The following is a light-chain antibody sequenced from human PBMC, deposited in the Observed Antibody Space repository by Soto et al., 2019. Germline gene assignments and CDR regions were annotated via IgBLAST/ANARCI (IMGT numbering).Light chain of an antibody. Sequence: EIVLTQSPGTLSLSPGERATLSCRASQSVGSSHLAWYQQKPGQAPRLLIYGASSRATGIPDRFSGSGSGTDFTLTISRLEPEDFAVHYCQPYGSSPWTFGQGTKV. J-gene: IGKJ1*01. CDR2: GAS. V-gene: IGKV3-20*01. CDR1: QSVGSSH. CDR3: QPYGSSPWT.